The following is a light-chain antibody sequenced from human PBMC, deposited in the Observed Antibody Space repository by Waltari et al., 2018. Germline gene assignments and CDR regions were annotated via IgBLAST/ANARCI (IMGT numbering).Light chain of an antibody. Sequence: DIQMTQSPSPVSASVGDRVTITCRASQDIGNQLAWYQQKTGKAPNLLIYGTSSLQTGVPSRFSGSGSGTEFTLTISSLQPEDFVTYYCQQGKSFPITFGPGTKVEIK. CDR3: QQGKSFPIT. CDR2: GTS. V-gene: IGKV1-12*01. J-gene: IGKJ3*01. CDR1: QDIGNQ.